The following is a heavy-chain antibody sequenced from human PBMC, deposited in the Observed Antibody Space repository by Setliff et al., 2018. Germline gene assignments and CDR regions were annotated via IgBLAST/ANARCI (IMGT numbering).Heavy chain of an antibody. CDR2: IIPIFGTA. CDR3: ARGLGYCTNGVCYTGWYYYYGMDV. V-gene: IGHV1-69*13. D-gene: IGHD2-8*01. J-gene: IGHJ6*02. Sequence: SVKVSCKASGGTFSSYAISWVRQAPGQGLEWMGGIIPIFGTANYAQKFQGRVTSTADESTSTAYMELSSLRSEDTAVYYCARGLGYCTNGVCYTGWYYYYGMDVWGQGTTVTVSS. CDR1: GGTFSSYA.